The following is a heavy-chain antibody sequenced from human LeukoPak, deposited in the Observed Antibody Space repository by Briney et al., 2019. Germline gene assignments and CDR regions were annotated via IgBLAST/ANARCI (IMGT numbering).Heavy chain of an antibody. Sequence: GASVKVSCKASGGTFSSYAISWVRQAPGQGLEWVGWLNPNSGGTNYAQKLQGRVTMTTDTSTSTAYMELRSLRSDDTAVYYCARSPNYDFWSGYYTGHYYYYMDVWGKGTTVTVSS. V-gene: IGHV1-18*01. CDR2: LNPNSGGT. CDR3: ARSPNYDFWSGYYTGHYYYYMDV. J-gene: IGHJ6*03. CDR1: GGTFSSYA. D-gene: IGHD3-3*01.